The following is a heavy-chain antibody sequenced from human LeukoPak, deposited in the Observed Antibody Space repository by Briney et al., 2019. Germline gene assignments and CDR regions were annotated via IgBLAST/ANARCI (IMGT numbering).Heavy chain of an antibody. J-gene: IGHJ4*02. V-gene: IGHV3-11*01. D-gene: IGHD1-7*01. CDR2: ISSSGSAM. Sequence: PGGSLRLSCAASGFAFSDYYMTWIRQTPGKGLEWISYISSSGSAMFYADSVKGRFTISRDNAKNSLYLQMNSLRAEDTAIYYCAKDAMTLENRWNYRSKTDHEYWGQGTLVAVSS. CDR3: AKDAMTLENRWNYRSKTDHEY. CDR1: GFAFSDYY.